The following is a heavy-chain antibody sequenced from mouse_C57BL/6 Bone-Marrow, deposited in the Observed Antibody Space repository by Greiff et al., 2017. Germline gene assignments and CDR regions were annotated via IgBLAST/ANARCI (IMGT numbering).Heavy chain of an antibody. J-gene: IGHJ3*01. Sequence: QVQLKQSGAELVRPGASVKLSCKASGYTFTDYYINWVKQRPGQGLEWIARIYPGSGNTYYNEKFKGKATLTAEKSSSTASMQLSSLTSEDSAVYFCARGRFAYWGQGTLVTVSA. V-gene: IGHV1-76*01. CDR2: IYPGSGNT. CDR3: ARGRFAY. CDR1: GYTFTDYY.